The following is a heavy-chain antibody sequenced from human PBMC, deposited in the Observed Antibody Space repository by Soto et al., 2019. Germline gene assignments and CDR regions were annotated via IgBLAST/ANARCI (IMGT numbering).Heavy chain of an antibody. J-gene: IGHJ4*02. CDR3: ARAKPEFWSGYRLYYFDY. CDR2: IYSGGST. V-gene: IGHV3-53*01. D-gene: IGHD3-3*01. CDR1: GFTVSRNY. Sequence: GSLRLSCAASGFTVSRNYMSWVRQAPVQGLEWVSVIYSGGSTYYADSVKGRFTISRDNSKNTLYLQMNSLRAEDTAVYYCARAKPEFWSGYRLYYFDYWGQGTLVTVS.